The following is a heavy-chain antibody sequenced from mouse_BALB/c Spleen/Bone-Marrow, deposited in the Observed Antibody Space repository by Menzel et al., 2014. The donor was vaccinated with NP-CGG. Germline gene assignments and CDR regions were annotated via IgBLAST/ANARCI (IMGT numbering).Heavy chain of an antibody. D-gene: IGHD2-1*01. V-gene: IGHV4-1*02. CDR1: GFDFSRYW. CDR3: ARQGYYGKGDY. J-gene: IGHJ2*01. Sequence: EVQLQESGGGLVQPGGSLKFSCAASGFDFSRYWLRWVRQAPGKGLEWIGEIKPDSSTINYTPSLKDKFIISRDNAKNTLDLQMSKVRSEDTALYYCARQGYYGKGDYWGQGTTLTVSS. CDR2: IKPDSSTI.